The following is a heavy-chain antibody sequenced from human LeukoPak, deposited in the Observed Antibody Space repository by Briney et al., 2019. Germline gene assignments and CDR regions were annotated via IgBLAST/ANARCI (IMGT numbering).Heavy chain of an antibody. CDR2: ISYDGSNK. V-gene: IGHV3-30*18. CDR1: GFTFSSYG. J-gene: IGHJ4*02. CDR3: AKDFLGGSSCRDY. Sequence: PGGSLRLSCAASGFTFSSYGMHWVRQAPGKGLEWVAVISYDGSNKYYADSVKGRFTISRDNSKNTLYLQMNSLRAEDTAVYYCAKDFLGGSSCRDYWGQGTLVTVSS. D-gene: IGHD6-13*01.